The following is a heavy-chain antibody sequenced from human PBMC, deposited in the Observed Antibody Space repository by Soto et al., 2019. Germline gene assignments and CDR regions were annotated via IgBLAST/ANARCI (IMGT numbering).Heavy chain of an antibody. Sequence: QVQLVESGGGVVQPGRSLRLSCAASGFTFSSYGMHWVRQAPGKGLEWVAVISHDGSNKYYADSVKGRFTISRDNSKNTLYLQMNSLRAEDTAVYYCVELAAAGRHDDYWGQGTLVTVSS. V-gene: IGHV3-30*03. CDR1: GFTFSSYG. CDR2: ISHDGSNK. J-gene: IGHJ4*02. D-gene: IGHD6-13*01. CDR3: VELAAAGRHDDY.